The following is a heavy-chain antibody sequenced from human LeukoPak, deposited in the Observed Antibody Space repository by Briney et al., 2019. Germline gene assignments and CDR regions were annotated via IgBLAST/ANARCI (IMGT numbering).Heavy chain of an antibody. J-gene: IGHJ4*02. CDR2: IKQDGSEK. CDR1: GFIFSSHW. CDR3: ARDSGYDYDY. Sequence: PAGSLRLSCAASGFIFSSHWMSWVRQAPGKGLEWVANIKQDGSEKYYVDSVKGRFTISRDNAKNSLYLQTNSLRVEDTAVYYCARDSGYDYDYWGQGTLVTVSS. D-gene: IGHD5-12*01. V-gene: IGHV3-7*04.